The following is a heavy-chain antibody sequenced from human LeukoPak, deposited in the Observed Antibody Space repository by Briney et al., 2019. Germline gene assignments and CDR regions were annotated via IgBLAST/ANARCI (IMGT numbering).Heavy chain of an antibody. J-gene: IGHJ4*02. CDR3: ARHGDRGGGFDY. V-gene: IGHV4-39*01. D-gene: IGHD3-10*01. Sequence: SETLSLTCPVSGGSISSSSDYWGWIRQPPGKGLEWIGSIFYSGSAYYNPSLKSRVTISVDTSKNQFSLKLSSVTAADTAVYYYARHGDRGGGFDYWGQGTLVTVSS. CDR1: GGSISSSSDY. CDR2: IFYSGSA.